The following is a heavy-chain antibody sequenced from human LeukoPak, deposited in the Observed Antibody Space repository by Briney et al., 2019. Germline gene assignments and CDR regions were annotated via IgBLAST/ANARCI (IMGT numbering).Heavy chain of an antibody. D-gene: IGHD2-15*01. CDR1: GGSISSYY. Sequence: SETLSLTCTVSGGSISSYYWSWIRQPPGKGLEWIGYIYYSGSTNYNPSLKSRVTISVDTSKNQFSLKLSSVTAADTAVYYCARLKCSGRSCYSEKWFDPWGQGTLVTVPS. CDR2: IYYSGST. V-gene: IGHV4-59*08. CDR3: ARLKCSGRSCYSEKWFDP. J-gene: IGHJ5*02.